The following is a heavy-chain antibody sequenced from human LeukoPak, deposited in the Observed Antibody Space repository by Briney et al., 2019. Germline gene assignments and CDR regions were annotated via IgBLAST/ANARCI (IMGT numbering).Heavy chain of an antibody. J-gene: IGHJ4*02. Sequence: SQTLSLTCVVSGDSVSSKNGAWDWIRQSPSRGLEWLGRTYYRSKWYNDYAESMEGRMTISQDTSKNQYSLHLNSVTPDDTAVYYCARDFGTTGWHTFDYWGQGTLVTISS. CDR2: TYYRSKWYN. CDR1: GDSVSSKNGA. V-gene: IGHV6-1*01. CDR3: ARDFGTTGWHTFDY. D-gene: IGHD6-19*01.